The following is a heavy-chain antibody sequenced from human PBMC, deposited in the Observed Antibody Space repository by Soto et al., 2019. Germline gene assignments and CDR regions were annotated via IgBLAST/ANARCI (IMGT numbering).Heavy chain of an antibody. Sequence: GGSLRLSCAASGFTFNTYWMSWVRQAPGKGLEWVSSISGSSGYIYYADSVKGRFTISRDNAKKSLYLQMSSLSAEDTAVYYCATKFGYTSPYYWGQGTLVTVSS. CDR2: ISGSSGYI. CDR3: ATKFGYTSPYY. J-gene: IGHJ4*02. D-gene: IGHD5-12*01. CDR1: GFTFNTYW. V-gene: IGHV3-21*01.